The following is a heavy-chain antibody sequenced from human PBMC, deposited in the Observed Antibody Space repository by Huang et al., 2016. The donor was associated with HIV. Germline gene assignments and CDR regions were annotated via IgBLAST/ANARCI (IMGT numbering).Heavy chain of an antibody. J-gene: IGHJ3*02. Sequence: QVQLVQSGAEVKKPGASVKVSCKASGYTFTNYDINWVRQAPGQGLQWLGWMNPNMANTGVAQKFQGRCTMTRNTSIRTAYMELSSLTSQDTAVYYCARGKADHKAVAGEGRAFDIWGQGTMVTVSS. CDR2: MNPNMANT. D-gene: IGHD6-19*01. CDR3: ARGKADHKAVAGEGRAFDI. V-gene: IGHV1-8*01. CDR1: GYTFTNYD.